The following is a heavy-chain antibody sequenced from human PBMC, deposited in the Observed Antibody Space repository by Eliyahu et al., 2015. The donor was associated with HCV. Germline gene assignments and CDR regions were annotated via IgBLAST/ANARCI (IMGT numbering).Heavy chain of an antibody. CDR1: GGSITTYY. CDR2: IHYSGST. CDR3: ASGGGGIAVAGTGGWFDP. D-gene: IGHD6-19*01. V-gene: IGHV4-59*01. Sequence: QVQLQESGPGLVKPSETLSLTCTVSGGSITTYYWSWIRXPPGKGLEWIGYIHYSGSTNCNPPLKSRVTMSVDSSKNQFSLNLTSVTAADTAVYYCASGGGGIAVAGTGGWFDPWGQGTLVTVSS. J-gene: IGHJ5*02.